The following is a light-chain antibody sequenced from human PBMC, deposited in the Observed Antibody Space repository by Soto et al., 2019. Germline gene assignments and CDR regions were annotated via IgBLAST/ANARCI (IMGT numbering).Light chain of an antibody. CDR3: EQRSNWPPLS. CDR2: DAS. J-gene: IGKJ4*01. V-gene: IGKV3-11*01. Sequence: EIVLTQSPATLSLSPGERATLSCRASQSVSSYLAWYQKKPCQAPRLLIYDASNRATGIPARFSGSGSGTAFTLTISSLAPEAFAVDYCEQRSNWPPLSFGGGTKVEIK. CDR1: QSVSSY.